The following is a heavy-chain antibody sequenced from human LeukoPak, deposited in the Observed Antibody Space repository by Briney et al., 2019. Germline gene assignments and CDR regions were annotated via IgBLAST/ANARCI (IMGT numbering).Heavy chain of an antibody. CDR2: ISYSGST. Sequence: PSETLSLTCTVSGGSISSSSYYWGWIRQPPGKGLEWIGSISYSGSTNYNPSLKSRVTISVDTSKNQFSLKLSSVTAADTAVYYCARESGSYYEFEYYYYYMDVWGKGTTVTVSS. D-gene: IGHD1-26*01. CDR1: GGSISSSSYY. CDR3: ARESGSYYEFEYYYYYMDV. V-gene: IGHV4-39*07. J-gene: IGHJ6*03.